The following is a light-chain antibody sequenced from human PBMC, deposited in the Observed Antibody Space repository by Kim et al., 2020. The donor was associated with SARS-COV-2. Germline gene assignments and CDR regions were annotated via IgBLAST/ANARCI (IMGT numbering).Light chain of an antibody. Sequence: SSELTQDPAVSVALGQTVRITCQGDSVRDFSASWYQKKPGQAPVLVFYDNDDRPSGIPDRFSGSTSGITASMTITGAQAEDEAVYYCPTRDRSGNLVLFG. V-gene: IGLV3-19*01. J-gene: IGLJ3*02. CDR2: DND. CDR1: SVRDFS. CDR3: PTRDRSGNLVL.